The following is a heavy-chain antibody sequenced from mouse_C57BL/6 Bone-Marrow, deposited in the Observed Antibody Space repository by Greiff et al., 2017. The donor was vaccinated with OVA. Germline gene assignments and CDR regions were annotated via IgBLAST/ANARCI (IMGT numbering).Heavy chain of an antibody. Sequence: QVQLQQPGAELVMPGASVKLSCKASGYTFTSYWMHWVKQRPGQGLEWIGEIDPSDSYTNYNQKFKGKSTLTVDKSSSTAYMQLSSLTSEDSAVYYCAKTTVVAHGYFDVGGTGTTVTVTA. CDR2: IDPSDSYT. D-gene: IGHD1-1*01. CDR3: AKTTVVAHGYFDV. V-gene: IGHV1-69*01. J-gene: IGHJ1*03. CDR1: GYTFTSYW.